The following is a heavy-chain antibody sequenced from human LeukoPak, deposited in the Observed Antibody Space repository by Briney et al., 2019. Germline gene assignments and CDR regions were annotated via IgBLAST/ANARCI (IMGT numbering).Heavy chain of an antibody. CDR1: GGSISSYY. D-gene: IGHD5-18*01. CDR3: ARRRSGYSYGYYFDF. CDR2: IYYSGST. V-gene: IGHV4-59*01. J-gene: IGHJ4*02. Sequence: SETLSLTCTVSGGSISSYYWSWLRQPPGKGLEWIGCIYYSGSTSYNPSLQSRVTISVDTSKNQFSLKLSSVTAADTAVYYCARRRSGYSYGYYFDFWGQGTLVTVSS.